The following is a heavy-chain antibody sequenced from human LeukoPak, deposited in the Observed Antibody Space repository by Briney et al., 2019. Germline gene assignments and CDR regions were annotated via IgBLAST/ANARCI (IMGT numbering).Heavy chain of an antibody. D-gene: IGHD3-16*01. CDR2: ISYDGSNK. CDR3: ARDPSLWGNNYFDY. Sequence: AGGSLRLSCAASGFTFSSYSMNWVRQAPGKGLEWVAVISYDGSNKYYADSVKGRFTISRDNSKNTLYLQMNSLRAEDTAVYYCARDPSLWGNNYFDYWGQGTLVTVSS. V-gene: IGHV3-30*03. J-gene: IGHJ4*02. CDR1: GFTFSSYS.